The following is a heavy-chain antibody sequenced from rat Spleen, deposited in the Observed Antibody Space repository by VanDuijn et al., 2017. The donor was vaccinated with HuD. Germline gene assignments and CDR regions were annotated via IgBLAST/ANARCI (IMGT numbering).Heavy chain of an antibody. CDR3: VRQDTSVYSNWFAY. CDR1: GFTFSDYG. CDR2: ISPSGVT. D-gene: IGHD4-3*01. Sequence: EVQLVESGGDLVQPGRSLKLSCAASGFTFSDYGVAWVRQAPTKGLEWVASISPSGVTYYRDSVKGRFTVSRENAKSTLYFLMDSLWSEDTATYYCVRQDTSVYSNWFAYWGQGTLVTVSS. V-gene: IGHV5S13*01. J-gene: IGHJ3*01.